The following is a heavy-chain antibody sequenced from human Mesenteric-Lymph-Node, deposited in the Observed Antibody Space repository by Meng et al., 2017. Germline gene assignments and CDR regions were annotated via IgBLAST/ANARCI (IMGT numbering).Heavy chain of an antibody. CDR2: TYYRSKWYN. Sequence: SQTLSLTCAISGDSVSSNSAAWNWIRQSPSRGLEWLGRTYYRSKWYNDYAVSVKSRLTINPDTSKNQFSLQLNSVTPEDTAVYYCARVEQQLVSGYYYYGMDVWGQGTTVTVSS. J-gene: IGHJ6*02. V-gene: IGHV6-1*01. CDR1: GDSVSSNSAA. D-gene: IGHD6-13*01. CDR3: ARVEQQLVSGYYYYGMDV.